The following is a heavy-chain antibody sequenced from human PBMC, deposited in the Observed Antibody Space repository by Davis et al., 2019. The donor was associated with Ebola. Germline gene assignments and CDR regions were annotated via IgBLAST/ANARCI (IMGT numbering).Heavy chain of an antibody. CDR2: IYYSGST. D-gene: IGHD3-3*01. J-gene: IGHJ6*02. V-gene: IGHV4-39*07. CDR1: AGSISSSSYY. CDR3: ARVPLEWLSHLYYYYGMDV. Sequence: MPSETLSLTCTVSAGSISSSSYYWGWIRQPPGKGLEWIGSIYYSGSTNYNPSLKSRVTISVDTSKNQFSLKLSSVTAADTAVYYCARVPLEWLSHLYYYYGMDVWGQGTTVTVSS.